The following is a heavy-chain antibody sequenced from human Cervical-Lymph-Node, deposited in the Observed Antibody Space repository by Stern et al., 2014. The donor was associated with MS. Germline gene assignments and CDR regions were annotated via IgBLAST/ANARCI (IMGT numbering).Heavy chain of an antibody. J-gene: IGHJ5*02. CDR3: ARRELDGGYDWRYNWFDP. CDR1: GGYIRLSSYY. D-gene: IGHD5-12*01. CDR2: VYYNGHT. V-gene: IGHV4-39*01. Sequence: QVQLQESGPGLVKPSETLSLTCSVSGGYIRLSSYYWGWIRQPPGKGLEWIGSVYYNGHTSYNPFPKSRVTISVVTSKNQFFLKVRSGTAADTAVYYCARRELDGGYDWRYNWFDPWGQGTLVTVSS.